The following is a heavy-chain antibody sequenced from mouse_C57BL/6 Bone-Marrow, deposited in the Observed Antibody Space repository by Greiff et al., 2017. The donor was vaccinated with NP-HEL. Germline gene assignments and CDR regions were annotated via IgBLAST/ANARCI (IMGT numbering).Heavy chain of an antibody. CDR2: ISNLAYSI. CDR1: GFTFSDYG. J-gene: IGHJ3*01. V-gene: IGHV5-15*01. D-gene: IGHD2-5*01. Sequence: EVKVVESGGGLVQPGGSLKLSCAASGFTFSDYGMAWVRQAPRKGPEWVAFISNLAYSIYYADTVTGRFTISRENAKNTLYLEMSSLRSEDTAMYYCARLDYSNSWFAYWGQGTLVTVSA. CDR3: ARLDYSNSWFAY.